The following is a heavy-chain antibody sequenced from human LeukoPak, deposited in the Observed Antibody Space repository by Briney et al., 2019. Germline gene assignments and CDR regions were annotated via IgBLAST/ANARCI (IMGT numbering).Heavy chain of an antibody. CDR1: GFTFSSHS. Sequence: PGGSLRLSCVVSGFTFSSHSMHWVRQAPGKGLEWVSSISGSSSYIFYADSVKGRFTVSRDSAKNSLYLQMNSLGVEDTAVYYCANWAGYDSSGYYFTGPFDYWGQGTLVTVSS. D-gene: IGHD3-22*01. CDR2: ISGSSSYI. J-gene: IGHJ4*02. CDR3: ANWAGYDSSGYYFTGPFDY. V-gene: IGHV3-21*01.